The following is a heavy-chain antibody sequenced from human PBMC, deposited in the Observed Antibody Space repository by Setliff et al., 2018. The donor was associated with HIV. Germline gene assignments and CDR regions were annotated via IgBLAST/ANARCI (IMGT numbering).Heavy chain of an antibody. CDR3: ARHQSGYNFSPFDN. CDR1: SGSFSSRHY. Sequence: SETLSLTCTVSSGSFSSRHYWGWIRQSPGKGLEWIGSVSYSRTTYYNPSLRSRITISVDTSKNQFSLIVSSVTAADTATYYCARHQSGYNFSPFDNWGLGSLVTVS. J-gene: IGHJ4*02. CDR2: VSYSRTT. D-gene: IGHD5-12*01. V-gene: IGHV4-39*01.